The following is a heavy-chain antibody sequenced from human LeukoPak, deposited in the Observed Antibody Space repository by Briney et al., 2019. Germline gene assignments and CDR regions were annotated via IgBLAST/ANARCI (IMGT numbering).Heavy chain of an antibody. CDR3: AKTYGSGSYYTDDPYYFDY. J-gene: IGHJ4*02. CDR2: ISGSGGST. D-gene: IGHD3-10*01. CDR1: EFTFSSYA. V-gene: IGHV3-23*01. Sequence: GGSLRLSCAASEFTFSSYAISWVRQAPGKGLEWVSAISGSGGSTYYADSVKGRFTISRDNSKNTLYLQMNSLRIEDTAVYYWAKTYGSGSYYTDDPYYFDYWGQGTLVTVSS.